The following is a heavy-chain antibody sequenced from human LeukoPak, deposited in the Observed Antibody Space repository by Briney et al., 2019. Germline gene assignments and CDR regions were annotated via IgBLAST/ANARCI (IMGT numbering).Heavy chain of an antibody. CDR1: GDSISSSDCY. J-gene: IGHJ4*02. D-gene: IGHD6-13*01. CDR3: ARVDSSNWYESRGYLDY. Sequence: SETLSLTCTVSGDSISSSDCYWAWLRQAPGKRLEWIGSIKYGVDTNYNPSLKSRVTMSVDTSKNQFSLKLKSVTAADTAVYYCARVDSSNWYESRGYLDYWGQGTLVTFSS. V-gene: IGHV4-39*07. CDR2: IKYGVDT.